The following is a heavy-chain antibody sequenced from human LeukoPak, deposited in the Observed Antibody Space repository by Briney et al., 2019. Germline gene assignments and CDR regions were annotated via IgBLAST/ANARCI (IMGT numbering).Heavy chain of an antibody. J-gene: IGHJ4*02. D-gene: IGHD2-2*01. CDR3: ARDFGIPAAIDY. V-gene: IGHV1-24*01. Sequence: ASVKVSCKVSGYTLTELSMHWVRQAPGKGLEWMGGFDPEDGETIYAQKFQGRVTMTEDTSTDTAYMELSSLRSEDTAVYYCARDFGIPAAIDYWGQGTLVTVSS. CDR2: FDPEDGET. CDR1: GYTLTELS.